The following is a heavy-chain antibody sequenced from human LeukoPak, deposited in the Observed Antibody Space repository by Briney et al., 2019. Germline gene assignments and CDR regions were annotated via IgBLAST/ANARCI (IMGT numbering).Heavy chain of an antibody. CDR1: GFTFSSYS. V-gene: IGHV3-48*01. J-gene: IGHJ4*02. CDR3: ARGRGCYYEY. D-gene: IGHD1-26*01. Sequence: PRGSQRLSCAASGFTFSSYSMNWVRQAPGKGLEWVSYISSSSSTIYYADSVKGRFTISRDNAKNSLYLQMNSLRAEDTAVYYCARGRGCYYEYWGQGTVVPVSS. CDR2: ISSSSSTI.